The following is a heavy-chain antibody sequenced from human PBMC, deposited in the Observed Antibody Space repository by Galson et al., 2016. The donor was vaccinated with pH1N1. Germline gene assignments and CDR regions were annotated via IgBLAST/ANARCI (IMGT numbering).Heavy chain of an antibody. J-gene: IGHJ4*02. Sequence: SVKVSCKASGYTFTTYGIHWVRQAPGQRLQWMGWINRGNGDTRYAERFQGRVTISRDTSTTTVYMDLTNLRPEDTAVFYCVKGGDFDQWGQGTLVTVSS. CDR2: INRGNGDT. CDR3: VKGGDFDQ. V-gene: IGHV1-3*01. CDR1: GYTFTTYG. D-gene: IGHD4-17*01.